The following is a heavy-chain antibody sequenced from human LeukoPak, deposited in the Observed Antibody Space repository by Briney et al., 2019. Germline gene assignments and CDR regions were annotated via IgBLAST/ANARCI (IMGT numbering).Heavy chain of an antibody. CDR1: GYDFTSHG. J-gene: IGHJ3*02. CDR2: ISPYNGDT. Sequence: ASVKVSCKTSGYDFTSHGIFWVRQAPGQGLEWMGWISPYNGDTKYGQRFQGRVTMTTYTPTTTAYMELRSLRFDDTAVYYCARQGRGAPDAFDIWGQGTMVTVSS. V-gene: IGHV1-18*01. D-gene: IGHD1-26*01. CDR3: ARQGRGAPDAFDI.